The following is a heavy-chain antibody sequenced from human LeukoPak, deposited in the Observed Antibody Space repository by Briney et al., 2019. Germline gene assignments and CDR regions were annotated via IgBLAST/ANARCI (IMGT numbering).Heavy chain of an antibody. D-gene: IGHD7-27*01. CDR3: ARLDNWGPLGDY. J-gene: IGHJ4*02. CDR2: IIANVGTP. CDR1: GGSFSSNT. Sequence: SVKVSCKASGGSFSSNTLSWVRQAPGQGLEWMGGIIANVGTPSYAQKFQGRVTVTADESTSTIYLVVDSLRSDDTAVYYCARLDNWGPLGDYWGQGTLVTVSS. V-gene: IGHV1-69*13.